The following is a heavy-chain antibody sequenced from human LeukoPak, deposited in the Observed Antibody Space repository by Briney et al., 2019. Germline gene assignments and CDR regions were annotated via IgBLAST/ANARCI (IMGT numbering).Heavy chain of an antibody. CDR2: VKKDASEK. J-gene: IGHJ4*02. CDR3: AREDDWNYEDY. Sequence: GGSLRLSCAASGFTFSNNWMTWVRQAPGKGLEWVATVKKDASEKYYVDSVKGRFTISRDNAKNSLYLQMNSLRAEDTAIYYCAREDDWNYEDYWGQGTLVTVSS. D-gene: IGHD1-7*01. CDR1: GFTFSNNW. V-gene: IGHV3-7*01.